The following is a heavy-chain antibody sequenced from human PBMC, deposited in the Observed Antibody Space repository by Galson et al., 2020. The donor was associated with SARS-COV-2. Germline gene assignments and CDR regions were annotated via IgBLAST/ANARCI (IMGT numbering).Heavy chain of an antibody. CDR1: GFTFSNAW. D-gene: IGHD3-9*01. J-gene: IGHJ4*02. CDR2: IKSKTDGGTT. Sequence: GESLKISCAASGFTFSNAWMSWVRQAPGKGLEWVGRIKSKTDGGTTDYAAPVKGRFTISRDDSKNTLYLQMNSLKTEDKAVYYCTTDLTGRYYDILTGYYTLDYWGQGTLGTVSS. V-gene: IGHV3-15*01. CDR3: TTDLTGRYYDILTGYYTLDY.